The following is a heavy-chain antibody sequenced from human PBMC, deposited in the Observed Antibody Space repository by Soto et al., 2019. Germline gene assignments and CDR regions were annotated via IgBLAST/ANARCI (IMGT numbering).Heavy chain of an antibody. Sequence: PGGSLRLSCAASGFTFSSYGMHWVRQAPGKGLEWVAVISYDGSNKYYADSVKGRFTISRDNSKNTLYLQMNSLRAEDTAVYYCAKETYYYGSGSYYNPPPAPAHWGQGTLVTVSS. CDR1: GFTFSSYG. CDR3: AKETYYYGSGSYYNPPPAPAH. J-gene: IGHJ4*02. CDR2: ISYDGSNK. V-gene: IGHV3-30*18. D-gene: IGHD3-10*01.